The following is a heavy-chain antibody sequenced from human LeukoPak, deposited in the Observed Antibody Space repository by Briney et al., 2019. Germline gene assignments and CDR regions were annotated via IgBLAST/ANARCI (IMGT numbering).Heavy chain of an antibody. CDR2: ISAYNGNT. V-gene: IGHV1-18*04. D-gene: IGHD2-2*01. J-gene: IGHJ4*02. CDR3: AGDRSDIVVVPAALSNSKTTVTTFPPRYFDY. CDR1: GYTFTSYG. Sequence: GALVTVSYKASGYTFTSYGISWVRQAPGQGLEGMGWISAYNGNTNYAQKLQGRGTMTTDTSTSTAYMELRSLRSDDTAVYYCAGDRSDIVVVPAALSNSKTTVTTFPPRYFDYWGQGTLVTVSS.